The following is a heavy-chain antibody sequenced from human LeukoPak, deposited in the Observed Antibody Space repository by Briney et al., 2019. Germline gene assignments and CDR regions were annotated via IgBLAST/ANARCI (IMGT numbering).Heavy chain of an antibody. D-gene: IGHD2-2*01. CDR2: INPNIGTA. V-gene: IGHV1-69*06. Sequence: SVKVSCKASGGTFSSYAISWVRQAPGQGLEWMGGINPNIGTANYAQKFQGRVTITADKSTSTAYMELSRLRSEDTAVYYCESTNYGRWGSSDAFDIWGKGTMVTVSS. J-gene: IGHJ3*02. CDR1: GGTFSSYA. CDR3: ESTNYGRWGSSDAFDI.